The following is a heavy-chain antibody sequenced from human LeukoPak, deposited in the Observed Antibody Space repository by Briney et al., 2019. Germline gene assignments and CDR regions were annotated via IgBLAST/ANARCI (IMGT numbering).Heavy chain of an antibody. J-gene: IGHJ3*02. V-gene: IGHV3-49*04. CDR2: IRSKAYGGTT. D-gene: IGHD3-22*01. Sequence: GSLLLSCPASGFTFGYYAMSWVRQAPGKGLEWVGFIRSKAYGGTTEYAASVKGRFTISRDDSKSIAYLQMNSLKTEDTAVYYCTRDRGYYPDAFDIWGQGTMVTVSS. CDR3: TRDRGYYPDAFDI. CDR1: GFTFGYYA.